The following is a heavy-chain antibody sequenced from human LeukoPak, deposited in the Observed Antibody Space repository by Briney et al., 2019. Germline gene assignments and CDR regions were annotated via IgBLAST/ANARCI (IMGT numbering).Heavy chain of an antibody. J-gene: IGHJ4*02. V-gene: IGHV3-23*01. D-gene: IGHD5-18*01. CDR1: GFTFSSYA. CDR3: AKDQGYSYTSIDY. Sequence: GGSLRLSCAASGFTFSSYAMSWVRQAPGKGLEWVSAISGSGGSTYYADSVKGRFTISRDNSKNTLYLQMNSLRADDTAVHYCAKDQGYSYTSIDYWGQGTLVTVSS. CDR2: ISGSGGST.